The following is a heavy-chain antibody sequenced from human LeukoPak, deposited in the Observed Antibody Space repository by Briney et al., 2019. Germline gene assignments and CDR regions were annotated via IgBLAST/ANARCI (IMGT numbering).Heavy chain of an antibody. J-gene: IGHJ4*02. Sequence: PGGSLRLSCAASGFSLSDYGISWARQAPGKGLEWISYITTNSAKFYADSVRGRIAISRDNDKNSVYLQMNSLRDEDTAVYYCTRGRYQFLGPNDSWGQGSLVTVSS. D-gene: IGHD2-2*01. CDR2: ITTNSAK. CDR1: GFSLSDYG. CDR3: TRGRYQFLGPNDS. V-gene: IGHV3-48*02.